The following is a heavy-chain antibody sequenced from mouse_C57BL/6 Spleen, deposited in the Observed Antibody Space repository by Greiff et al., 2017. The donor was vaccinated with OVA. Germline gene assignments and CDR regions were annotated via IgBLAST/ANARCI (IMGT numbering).Heavy chain of an antibody. D-gene: IGHD3-3*01. J-gene: IGHJ4*01. Sequence: QVQLKESGPELVKPGASVKISCKASGYAFSSSWLNWVKQRPGKGLEWIGRIYPGDGDTNYNGKFKGKATLTADKSSSTAYMQLSSLTSEDSAVYFCAGRVFYAMDYWGQGTSVTVSS. CDR1: GYAFSSSW. CDR3: AGRVFYAMDY. CDR2: IYPGDGDT. V-gene: IGHV1-82*01.